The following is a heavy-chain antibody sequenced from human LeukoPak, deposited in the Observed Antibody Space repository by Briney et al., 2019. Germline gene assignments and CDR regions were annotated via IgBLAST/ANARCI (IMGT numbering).Heavy chain of an antibody. CDR3: ARTIVVVPAATPSQFDY. CDR1: GGSISSGGYY. CDR2: IYYSGST. V-gene: IGHV4-31*03. J-gene: IGHJ4*02. Sequence: SQTLSLTCTVSGGSISSGGYYWSWIRQHPGKGLEWIGYIYYSGSTYYNPSLKSRVTISVDTSKNQFSLKLSSVTAADTAVYYCARTIVVVPAATPSQFDYWGQGTPVTVSS. D-gene: IGHD2-2*01.